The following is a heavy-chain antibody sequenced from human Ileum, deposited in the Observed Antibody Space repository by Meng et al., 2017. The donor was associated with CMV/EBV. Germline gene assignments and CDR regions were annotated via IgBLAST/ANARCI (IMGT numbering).Heavy chain of an antibody. D-gene: IGHD3-10*01. CDR1: GFTCSSYA. CDR2: ISADGGST. J-gene: IGHJ4*02. Sequence: LRLPCATSGFTCSSYAMGWVRQAPGKGLEWVSAISADGGSTYYANSVMGRFTISRDNSNNTLYLQMNSLRVEDTAVYYCVKGAGGGHLGQGTLVTVSS. V-gene: IGHV3-23*01. CDR3: VKGAGGGH.